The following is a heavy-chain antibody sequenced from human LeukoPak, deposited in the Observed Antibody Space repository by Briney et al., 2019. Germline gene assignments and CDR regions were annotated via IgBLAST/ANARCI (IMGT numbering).Heavy chain of an antibody. V-gene: IGHV3-7*01. CDR1: RFTFGIYW. CDR2: INQDGSET. CDR3: ARADFWSGEYYMDV. Sequence: GGSLRLSCAASRFTFGIYWMSWVRQAPGKALEWVANINQDGSETYYVDSVEGRFTISRDNAKNSLYLQMNSLRAEDTAVYYCARADFWSGEYYMDVWGKGTTVTVSS. J-gene: IGHJ6*03. D-gene: IGHD3-3*01.